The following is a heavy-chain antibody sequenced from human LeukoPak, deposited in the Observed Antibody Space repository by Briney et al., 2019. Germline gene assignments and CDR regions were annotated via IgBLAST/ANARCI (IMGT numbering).Heavy chain of an antibody. CDR3: GSRRTAMFGVIKGPIDY. V-gene: IGHV4-34*01. CDR2: INHSGSP. J-gene: IGHJ4*02. D-gene: IGHD3-3*01. Sequence: SETLSLTCAVYGGSFSGYYWTWIRQPPGKGLEWIGEINHSGSPNNNPSLKSRVSISFDTSKNQFSLKLTSVTAADTAVYYCGSRRTAMFGVIKGPIDYWGQGTLVTVSS. CDR1: GGSFSGYY.